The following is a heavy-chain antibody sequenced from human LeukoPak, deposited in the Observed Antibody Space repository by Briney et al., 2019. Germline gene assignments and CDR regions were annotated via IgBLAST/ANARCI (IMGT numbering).Heavy chain of an antibody. CDR2: INTNTGNP. V-gene: IGHV7-4-1*02. D-gene: IGHD3-22*01. Sequence: AAVKVSCKASGYSFIDYAMNWVRQAPGQGLGWMGWINTNTGNPTYAQGFTGRFVFSLDTSVSTAYLQISSLKAEDTAVYYCARYDSSGYYAVDYWGQGTLVTVSS. CDR1: GYSFIDYA. J-gene: IGHJ4*02. CDR3: ARYDSSGYYAVDY.